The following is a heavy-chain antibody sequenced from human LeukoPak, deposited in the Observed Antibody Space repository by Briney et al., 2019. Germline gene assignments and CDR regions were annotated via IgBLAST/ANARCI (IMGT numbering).Heavy chain of an antibody. CDR1: GFSFISYW. CDR3: ARDRRWRSVVGANHDAFDI. Sequence: GGSLRLSCAASGFSFISYWMHWVRQAPGKGLVWVSRINSDGSSASYADSVKGRFTISRDNAKNTLYLQMNSLRAEDTAVYYCARDRRWRSVVGANHDAFDIWGQGTMVTVSS. CDR2: INSDGSSA. V-gene: IGHV3-74*01. D-gene: IGHD1-26*01. J-gene: IGHJ3*02.